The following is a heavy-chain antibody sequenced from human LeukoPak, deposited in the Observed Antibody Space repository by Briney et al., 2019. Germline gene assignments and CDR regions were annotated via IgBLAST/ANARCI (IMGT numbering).Heavy chain of an antibody. D-gene: IGHD5-24*01. CDR1: GFTFSRYG. CDR2: ISDNGRTK. V-gene: IGHV3-30*18. CDR3: AKGWLQSQSELDY. J-gene: IGHJ4*02. Sequence: GGSLRLSCAASGFTFSRYGMHWVRQAPGKGLEWVADISDNGRTKHYSESVKGRFTVSRDNSKNTLYLQMDSLTAEDTAVYYCAKGWLQSQSELDYWGQGTLVTVSS.